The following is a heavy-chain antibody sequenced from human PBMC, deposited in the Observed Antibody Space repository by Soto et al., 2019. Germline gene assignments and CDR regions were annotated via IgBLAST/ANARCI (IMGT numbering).Heavy chain of an antibody. CDR2: ISAYNGNT. D-gene: IGHD1-26*01. Sequence: QVQLVQSGAEVKKPGASVKVSCKASGYTFTSYGITWVRQAPGQGLEWMGWISAYNGNTNYVQKLQGRVTMTTDTATSTADMELRSLRSDDTAVYYCARDRGSYALDYWGQGTLVTVSS. CDR1: GYTFTSYG. J-gene: IGHJ4*02. V-gene: IGHV1-18*01. CDR3: ARDRGSYALDY.